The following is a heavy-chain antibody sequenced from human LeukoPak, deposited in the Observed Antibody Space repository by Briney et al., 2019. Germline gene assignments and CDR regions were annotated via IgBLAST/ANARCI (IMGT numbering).Heavy chain of an antibody. CDR3: ARDTLGGSSWYWLDP. Sequence: ASVKVSCMASGYTFTGYYMHWVRQAPGQGLEWMGWINPNSGGTNYAQKFQGRVTMTRDTSISTAYMELSRLRSDDTAVYYCARDTLGGSSWYWLDPWGQGTLVTVSS. CDR2: INPNSGGT. V-gene: IGHV1-2*02. J-gene: IGHJ5*02. CDR1: GYTFTGYY. D-gene: IGHD6-13*01.